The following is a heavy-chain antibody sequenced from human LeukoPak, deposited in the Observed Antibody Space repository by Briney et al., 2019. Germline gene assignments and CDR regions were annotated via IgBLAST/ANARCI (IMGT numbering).Heavy chain of an antibody. Sequence: SETLSLTCTVSGDSISSYYWNWVRQPPGKGLEWIGYIYYSGSTNCNPSLKSRVTISIDTSKNQFSLKLRSVTAADTAVYYCARAPLSYYDFWSGPPYYFDYWGQGTLVTVSS. CDR3: ARAPLSYYDFWSGPPYYFDY. V-gene: IGHV4-59*01. CDR1: GDSISSYY. D-gene: IGHD3-3*01. J-gene: IGHJ4*02. CDR2: IYYSGST.